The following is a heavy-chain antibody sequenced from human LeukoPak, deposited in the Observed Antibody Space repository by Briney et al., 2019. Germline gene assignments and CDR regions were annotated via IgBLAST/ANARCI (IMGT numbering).Heavy chain of an antibody. CDR1: GGSISSYY. D-gene: IGHD2-2*01. J-gene: IGHJ1*01. Sequence: SETLSLTCTVSGGSISSYYWSWIRQPPGKGLEWIGYIYYSGSTYYNPSLKSRVTISVDTSKNQFSLKLSSVTAADTAVYYCARQSLKEYQLLYFQHWGQGTLVTVSS. V-gene: IGHV4-59*08. CDR2: IYYSGST. CDR3: ARQSLKEYQLLYFQH.